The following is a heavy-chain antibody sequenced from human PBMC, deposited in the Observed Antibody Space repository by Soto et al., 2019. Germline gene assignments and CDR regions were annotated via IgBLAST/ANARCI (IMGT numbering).Heavy chain of an antibody. V-gene: IGHV3-30*03. CDR3: TTVGSSSGYYKIVY. Sequence: GGSLRLSCAASGFAFNNYGMHWVRQAPGRGLEWVAFISYDGSNNYQPDSVKGRFTISRDNSMRTLYLQMNSLRPEDTAVYYCTTVGSSSGYYKIVYWGQGTLVTVSS. J-gene: IGHJ4*02. CDR1: GFAFNNYG. D-gene: IGHD3-22*01. CDR2: ISYDGSNN.